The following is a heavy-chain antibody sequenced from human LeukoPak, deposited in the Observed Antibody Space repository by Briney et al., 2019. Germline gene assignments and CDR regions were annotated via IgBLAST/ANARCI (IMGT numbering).Heavy chain of an antibody. Sequence: EPGGSLRLSCAASGFTFSSYAMHWVRQAPGKGLEWVAVISYDGSNKYYADSVKGRFTISRDNSKNTLYLQMNSLRAEDTAVYYCARDTDYGGNSVVDFSGGQGTLVTVSS. D-gene: IGHD4-23*01. CDR1: GFTFSSYA. CDR2: ISYDGSNK. V-gene: IGHV3-30*04. CDR3: ARDTDYGGNSVVDFS. J-gene: IGHJ4*02.